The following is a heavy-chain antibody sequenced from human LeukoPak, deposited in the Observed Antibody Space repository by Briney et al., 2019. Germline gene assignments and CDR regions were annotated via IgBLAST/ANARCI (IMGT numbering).Heavy chain of an antibody. CDR2: ISDSGTST. CDR3: AIGSRLRPFDY. D-gene: IGHD6-13*01. Sequence: GGSLRLSCAASGFTFINYALTWVRQAPGKGLEWVSGISDSGTSTYYADSVKGRFTISRDNSRNTLYLQMNSLRAEDTAVYYCAIGSRLRPFDYWGQGTLVTVSS. CDR1: GFTFINYA. J-gene: IGHJ4*02. V-gene: IGHV3-23*01.